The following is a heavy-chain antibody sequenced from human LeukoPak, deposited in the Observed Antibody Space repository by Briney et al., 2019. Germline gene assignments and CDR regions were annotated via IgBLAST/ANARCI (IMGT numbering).Heavy chain of an antibody. J-gene: IGHJ4*02. Sequence: PSQTLSLTCTVSGGSISSGDYYWSWIRQPPGKGLEWIGYIYYSGTTYCNPSLKSRVTILVDTSMNQFSLKLSSVTAADTAVYYCARFVVVPAAMRSFDYWGQGSLVTVSS. CDR3: ARFVVVPAAMRSFDY. CDR2: IYYSGTT. CDR1: GGSISSGDYY. D-gene: IGHD2-2*01. V-gene: IGHV4-30-4*01.